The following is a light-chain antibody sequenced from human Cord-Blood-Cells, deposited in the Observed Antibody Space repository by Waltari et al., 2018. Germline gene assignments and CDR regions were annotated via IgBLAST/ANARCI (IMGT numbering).Light chain of an antibody. CDR3: QQYNNWPRT. CDR1: QSVSSN. V-gene: IGKV3-15*01. J-gene: IGKJ1*01. Sequence: EIVMTQSPATLSVSPGERATLSCRASQSVSSNLAWYQQKPGQVPRLLIYGASTTATGIPARFSGSGSGTEFTLTISSLQSEDFAVYYCQQYNNWPRTFGQGTKVEIK. CDR2: GAS.